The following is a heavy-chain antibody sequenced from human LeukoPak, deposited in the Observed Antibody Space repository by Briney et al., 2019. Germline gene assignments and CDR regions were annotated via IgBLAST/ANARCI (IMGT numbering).Heavy chain of an antibody. Sequence: SETLSLTCTVSGGSISSSSYYWGWIRQPPGKGLEWIGSIYYSGSTYYNPSLKSRVTISVDTSKNQFSLKLSSVTAADTAVYYCARSGYSSSWYETAFDYWGQGTLVTVSS. J-gene: IGHJ4*02. CDR3: ARSGYSSSWYETAFDY. CDR2: IYYSGST. D-gene: IGHD6-13*01. V-gene: IGHV4-39*01. CDR1: GGSISSSSYY.